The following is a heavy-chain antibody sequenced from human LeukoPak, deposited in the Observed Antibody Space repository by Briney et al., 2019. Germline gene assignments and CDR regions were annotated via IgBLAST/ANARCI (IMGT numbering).Heavy chain of an antibody. CDR2: IIPIFGTA. V-gene: IGHV1-69*05. Sequence: SVKVSCKASGGTFSSYAISWVRQAPGQGLEWMGGIIPIFGTANYAQKFQGRVTITTDESTSTAYMELSSLRSEDTAVYYCASSIPRREVGATMIFDYWGQGTLVTVSS. CDR1: GGTFSSYA. J-gene: IGHJ4*02. D-gene: IGHD1-26*01. CDR3: ASSIPRREVGATMIFDY.